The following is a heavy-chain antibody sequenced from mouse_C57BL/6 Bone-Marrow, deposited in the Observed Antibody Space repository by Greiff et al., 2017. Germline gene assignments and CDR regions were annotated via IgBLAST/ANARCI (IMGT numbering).Heavy chain of an antibody. CDR3: TRLLRSSWFAY. CDR1: GYTFTDYE. D-gene: IGHD1-1*01. CDR2: IDPETGGT. J-gene: IGHJ3*01. Sequence: QVQLQQSGAELVRPGASVTLSCKASGYTFTDYEMHWVKQTPVHGLEWIGAIDPETGGTAYNQKFKGKAILTAAKSSSTAYMELRSLTSEDSAVYYCTRLLRSSWFAYWGQGTLVTVSA. V-gene: IGHV1-15*01.